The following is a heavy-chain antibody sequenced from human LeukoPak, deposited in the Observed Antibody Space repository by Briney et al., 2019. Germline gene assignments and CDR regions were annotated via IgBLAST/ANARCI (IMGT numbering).Heavy chain of an antibody. CDR3: ARDDYYGSRRGPL. Sequence: PGGSLRLSCAASGFTFSSYAMSWVRQAPGKGLEWVSAISGSGGSTNYADSVMGRFTISRDNSKNTLYLQMNSLRAEDTAVYYCARDDYYGSRRGPLWGQGTLVTVSS. J-gene: IGHJ4*02. CDR2: ISGSGGST. D-gene: IGHD3-10*01. V-gene: IGHV3-23*01. CDR1: GFTFSSYA.